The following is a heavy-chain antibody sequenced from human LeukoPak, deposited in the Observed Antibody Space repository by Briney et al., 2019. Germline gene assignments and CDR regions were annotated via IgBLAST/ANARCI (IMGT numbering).Heavy chain of an antibody. D-gene: IGHD4-17*01. CDR1: GGSISSYY. CDR3: ARGGGVTVTIFDY. Sequence: SETLSLTCTVSGGSISSYYWSWIRQPPGKGLEWIGYIYYSGSTNYNPSLKSRVTISGDTSKNQFSLKLSSVTAADTAVYYCARGGGVTVTIFDYWGQGTLVTVSS. CDR2: IYYSGST. J-gene: IGHJ4*02. V-gene: IGHV4-59*01.